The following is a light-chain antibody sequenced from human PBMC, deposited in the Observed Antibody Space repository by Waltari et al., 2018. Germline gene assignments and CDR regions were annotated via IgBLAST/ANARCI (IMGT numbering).Light chain of an antibody. CDR3: QQRSDWLRT. Sequence: EILLTQPTAPLSLSPGERATLSCRASQCVSSYLAWYPQKSGQAPRLPIYDASNRATGIPARFRGGGAGTDVTLSIGSLESGDFAVYYWQQRSDWLRTCGGGTKVEMK. V-gene: IGKV3-11*01. J-gene: IGKJ4*01. CDR1: QCVSSY. CDR2: DAS.